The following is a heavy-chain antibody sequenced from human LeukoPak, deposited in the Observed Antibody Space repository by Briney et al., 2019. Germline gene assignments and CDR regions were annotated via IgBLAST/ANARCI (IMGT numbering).Heavy chain of an antibody. CDR2: INPNSGGT. CDR1: GYTFTGYY. J-gene: IGHJ4*02. Sequence: GASVKVSCKASGYTFTGYYMHWVRQAPGQGLEWMGWINPNSGGTNYAQKFQGRVTMTRDTSISTAYMELSRLRSDDTAVYYCARSPLYYYGSGSYYDHWGQGTLVTVSS. CDR3: ARSPLYYYGSGSYYDH. V-gene: IGHV1-2*02. D-gene: IGHD3-10*01.